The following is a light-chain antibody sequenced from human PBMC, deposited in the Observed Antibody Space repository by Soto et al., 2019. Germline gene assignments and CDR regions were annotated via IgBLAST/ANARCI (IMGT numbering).Light chain of an antibody. Sequence: EIGMTQSPATLSVSPGEKATISCRASQSLNNNLAWYQQKPGQGPRLLIYFASTRATGIPARFSGSGSGTEFSLTISSLQSEEFVSYYCQQYSAWPLTFGGGTNVETK. CDR3: QQYSAWPLT. CDR1: QSLNNN. J-gene: IGKJ4*01. CDR2: FAS. V-gene: IGKV3-15*01.